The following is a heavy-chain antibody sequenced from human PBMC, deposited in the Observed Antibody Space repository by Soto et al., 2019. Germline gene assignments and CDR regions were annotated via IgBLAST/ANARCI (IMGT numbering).Heavy chain of an antibody. D-gene: IGHD5-18*01. Sequence: QVTLKESGPVLVKPTETLTLTCTVSGFSLSNARMVWAGFVKPQGKALEGFAHFFSNDEKSYSTSLKSRHTISKDTSKSQVVLTMTNMDPVDTATYYCARIEYSYGHDAFDIWGQGTMVTVSS. V-gene: IGHV2-26*01. CDR3: ARIEYSYGHDAFDI. CDR2: FFSNDEK. CDR1: GFSLSNARMV. J-gene: IGHJ3*02.